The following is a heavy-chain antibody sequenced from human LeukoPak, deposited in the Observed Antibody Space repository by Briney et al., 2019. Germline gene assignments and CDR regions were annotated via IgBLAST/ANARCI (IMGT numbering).Heavy chain of an antibody. J-gene: IGHJ3*02. V-gene: IGHV4-59*08. D-gene: IGHD6-19*01. CDR3: ARCPQYIYGWYRTFDI. Sequence: SETLSLTCTASGGSIRGYYWSWIRQPPGKGLEWIGYIYYSGSTNNNPSLKSRVTISVDTSKNQFCLRLSSVTAADTAVYYCARCPQYIYGWYRTFDIWGQGTMVTVSS. CDR2: IYYSGST. CDR1: GGSIRGYY.